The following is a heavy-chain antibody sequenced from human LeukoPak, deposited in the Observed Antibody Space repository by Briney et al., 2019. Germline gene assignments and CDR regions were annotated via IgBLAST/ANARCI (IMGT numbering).Heavy chain of an antibody. D-gene: IGHD6-19*01. CDR3: ARAGSGPRYYFDY. V-gene: IGHV3-21*01. CDR2: ISSSSSYI. CDR1: GFTFSSYS. J-gene: IGHJ4*02. Sequence: GGSLRLSCAASGFTFSSYSMNWVRQASGKGLEWVSSISSSSSYIYYADSVKGRFTISRDNAKNSLYLQMNSLRAEDTAVYYCARAGSGPRYYFDYWGQGTLVTVSS.